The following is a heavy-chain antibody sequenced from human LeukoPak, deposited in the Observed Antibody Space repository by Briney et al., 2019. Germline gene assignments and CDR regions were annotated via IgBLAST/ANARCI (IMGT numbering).Heavy chain of an antibody. CDR3: ARGRYCSADICSGGDAFDI. V-gene: IGHV4-4*07. J-gene: IGHJ3*02. Sequence: PSEALSLTCTVSGGSINNYYWSWIRQPAGKGLEWIGRIYTRGSTNYNPSLKSRVTMSVDTSKNQFSLKLSSVTAADTAVYYCARGRYCSADICSGGDAFDIWGQGTMVSVSS. CDR2: IYTRGST. CDR1: GGSINNYY. D-gene: IGHD2-15*01.